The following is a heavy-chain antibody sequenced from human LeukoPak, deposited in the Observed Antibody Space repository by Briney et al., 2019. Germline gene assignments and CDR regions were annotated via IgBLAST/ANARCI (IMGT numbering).Heavy chain of an antibody. Sequence: GGSLRLSCAASGFTFSSYSMNWVRQAPGKGLEWVSSISSSSSYIYYADSVKGRFTISRDNAKNSLYLQMNSLRAEDTAVYYCARLLGMVTTYDIWGQGTMVTVSS. CDR2: ISSSSSYI. J-gene: IGHJ3*02. V-gene: IGHV3-21*01. CDR1: GFTFSSYS. D-gene: IGHD5-24*01. CDR3: ARLLGMVTTYDI.